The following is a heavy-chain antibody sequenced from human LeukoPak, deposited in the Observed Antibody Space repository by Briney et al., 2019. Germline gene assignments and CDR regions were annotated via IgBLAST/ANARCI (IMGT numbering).Heavy chain of an antibody. V-gene: IGHV3-48*03. CDR2: ISSSGSTI. CDR1: GFTFSSYE. D-gene: IGHD1-26*01. CDR3: ARGGELLTWKYYFDY. Sequence: GGSLRLSCAASGFTFSSYEMNWVRQAPGKGLEWVSYISSSGSTIYYADSVKGRFTISRDNAKNSLYLQMNSLRAEDTAVYYCARGGELLTWKYYFDYWGQGTLVTLSS. J-gene: IGHJ4*02.